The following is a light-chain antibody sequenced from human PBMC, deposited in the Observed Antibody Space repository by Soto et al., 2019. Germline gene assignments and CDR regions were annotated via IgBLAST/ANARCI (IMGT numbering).Light chain of an antibody. J-gene: IGLJ2*01. Sequence: QPVLTQSPSASASLGASVKLTCTLSSGHSSYAIAWHQQQPEKGPRYLMKLNSDGSHSKGDGIPDRFSGASSGAARYLTVSRLQSEDEAYSYCQTWGPGTVVFGGGTKVTVL. V-gene: IGLV4-69*01. CDR3: QTWGPGTVV. CDR1: SGHSSYA. CDR2: LNSDGSH.